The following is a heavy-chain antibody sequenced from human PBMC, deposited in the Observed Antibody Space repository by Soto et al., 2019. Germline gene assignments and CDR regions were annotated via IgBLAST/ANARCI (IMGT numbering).Heavy chain of an antibody. CDR3: ARKGAAASYAHYYMDV. CDR1: GVSISPYY. V-gene: IGHV4-59*01. J-gene: IGHJ6*03. D-gene: IGHD6-13*01. Sequence: SETLSLTCTVFGVSISPYYWSWIRQSPGRGLEWIGYVYYSGNTNYNPSLESRVTISVDTSRNQFSLKLTSVTAADTAVYYCARKGAAASYAHYYMDVWGTGTTVTVSS. CDR2: VYYSGNT.